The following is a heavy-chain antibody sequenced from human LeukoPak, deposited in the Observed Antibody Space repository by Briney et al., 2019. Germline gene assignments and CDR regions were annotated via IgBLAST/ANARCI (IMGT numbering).Heavy chain of an antibody. CDR1: GFTFSSYG. D-gene: IGHD4-17*01. J-gene: IGHJ4*02. CDR2: ISYDGSNK. Sequence: GGSLRLSCAASGFTFSSYGMHWVRQAPGKGLEWVAVISYDGSNKYYADSVKGRFTISRDNSKNTLYLQMNSLRAEDTAVYYCAKLGGSHRVTTDGCSYWGQGTLVTVSS. V-gene: IGHV3-30*18. CDR3: AKLGGSHRVTTDGCSY.